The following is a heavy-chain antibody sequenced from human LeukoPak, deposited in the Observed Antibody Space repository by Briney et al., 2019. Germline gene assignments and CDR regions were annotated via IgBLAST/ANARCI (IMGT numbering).Heavy chain of an antibody. CDR3: ARAPLRGDYVWVPHFDY. CDR2: IYSGGNT. CDR1: GFTVSSNS. J-gene: IGHJ4*02. D-gene: IGHD3-16*01. V-gene: IGHV3-53*01. Sequence: QTGGSLRLSCTVSGFTVSSNSWSWVRQAPGKGLEWVSFIYSGGNTHYSDSVKGRFTISRDNSKNTLYLQMNSLRAEGTAVYYCARAPLRGDYVWVPHFDYWGQGTLVTVSS.